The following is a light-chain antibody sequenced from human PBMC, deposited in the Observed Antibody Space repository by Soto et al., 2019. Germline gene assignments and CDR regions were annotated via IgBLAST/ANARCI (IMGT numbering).Light chain of an antibody. V-gene: IGKV3-20*01. J-gene: IGKJ1*01. Sequence: LLTHSPSTLSVSPVQRATLSFRASQSVSSYLAWYQQKPGQAPRLLIYGASSRATGIPDRFSGSGSGTDFTLTITRLEPEDFAVYYCQQYDTSPRTFGQGTKVDIK. CDR1: QSVSSY. CDR3: QQYDTSPRT. CDR2: GAS.